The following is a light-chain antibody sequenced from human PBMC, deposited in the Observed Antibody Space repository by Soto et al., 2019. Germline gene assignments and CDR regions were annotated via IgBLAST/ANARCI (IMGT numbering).Light chain of an antibody. J-gene: IGLJ2*01. CDR3: QSYDSSLSGPYVV. CDR2: GNS. CDR1: SSNIGAGYD. V-gene: IGLV1-40*01. Sequence: QSVLTQPPSVSGAPGQRVTISCTGSSSNIGAGYDVHWYQQLPGTAPKLLIYGNSNRPSGVPDRFSGSKSGSSASLAITGLQAEDEAYYYCQSYDSSLSGPYVVFGGGTKLTFL.